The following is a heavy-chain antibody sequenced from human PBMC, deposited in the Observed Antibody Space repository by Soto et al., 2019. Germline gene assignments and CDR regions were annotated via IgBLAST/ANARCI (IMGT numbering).Heavy chain of an antibody. CDR3: AHIFGYSGYDYPYYFDY. J-gene: IGHJ4*02. CDR2: IYWDDDK. CDR1: GFSLSTSGVG. Sequence: QITLKESGPTLVKPTQTLTLTCTFSGFSLSTSGVGVGWIRQPPGKALEWLALIYWDDDKRYSPSLKSRLTITKDTSKNQVVLTMTNMDPVDTATYDCAHIFGYSGYDYPYYFDYWGQGTLVTVSS. D-gene: IGHD5-12*01. V-gene: IGHV2-5*02.